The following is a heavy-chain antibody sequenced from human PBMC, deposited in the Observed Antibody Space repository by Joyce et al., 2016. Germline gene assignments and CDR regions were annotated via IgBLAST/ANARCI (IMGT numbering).Heavy chain of an antibody. Sequence: QLQLQESGSGLVKPSQTLSLTCAVSGASGSSGGYSWSWIRQPPGKGLEWIGYIYHNESTNYNPSLNSRVTISVDRSKNQFSLKLASVTAADTAVYYCASGFNFKGRSFFDYWGQGALVTVSS. V-gene: IGHV4-30-2*01. J-gene: IGHJ4*02. CDR3: ASGFNFKGRSFFDY. D-gene: IGHD3-10*01. CDR1: GASGSSGGYS. CDR2: IYHNEST.